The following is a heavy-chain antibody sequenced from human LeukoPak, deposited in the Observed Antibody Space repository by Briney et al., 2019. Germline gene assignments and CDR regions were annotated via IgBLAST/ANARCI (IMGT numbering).Heavy chain of an antibody. CDR2: INPYSGDT. J-gene: IGHJ4*02. Sequence: ASVKVSCKASGYTFTGYYIHWVRQAPGQGLEWMGWINPYSGDTAYAQKFQGRVTTTRDTSINTAYMELNRLKFDDTAVYYCARGTMNLDSWGQGTLVTVSS. D-gene: IGHD3-22*01. CDR1: GYTFTGYY. CDR3: ARGTMNLDS. V-gene: IGHV1-2*02.